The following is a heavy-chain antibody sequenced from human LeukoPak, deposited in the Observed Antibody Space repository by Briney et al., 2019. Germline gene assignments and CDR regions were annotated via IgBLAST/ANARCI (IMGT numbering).Heavy chain of an antibody. CDR2: IYYSGNT. CDR3: ARLWSEGNWENWFDP. CDR1: GGSISSYY. D-gene: IGHD3-3*01. J-gene: IGHJ5*02. Sequence: SETLSLTCTVSGGSISSYYWSWLRQPPGKRLEWLGYIYYSGNTNYNPSLKSRVTISVDTSKNQFSLKLSSVTAADTAVYYCARLWSEGNWENWFDPWGQGTLVTVSS. V-gene: IGHV4-59*01.